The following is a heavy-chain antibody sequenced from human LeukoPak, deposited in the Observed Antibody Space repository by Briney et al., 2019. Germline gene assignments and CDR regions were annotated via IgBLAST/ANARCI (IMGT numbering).Heavy chain of an antibody. CDR1: GFAFRTYA. CDR2: ISGSGDKT. Sequence: PGESLRLSCAASGFAFRTYAMSWVRQAPGKGLEGVSAISGSGDKTFYAESVRGRFTISRDNSKNTLYLQMNSLRAEDTAVYYCAKDPNYGFDSWGQGTLVTVSS. V-gene: IGHV3-23*01. D-gene: IGHD3-10*01. J-gene: IGHJ4*02. CDR3: AKDPNYGFDS.